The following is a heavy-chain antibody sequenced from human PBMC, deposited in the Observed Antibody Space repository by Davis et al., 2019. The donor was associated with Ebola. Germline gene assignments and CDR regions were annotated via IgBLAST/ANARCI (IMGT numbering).Heavy chain of an antibody. D-gene: IGHD2-2*02. Sequence: SETLSLTCTVSGGSISRSSYYWGWIRQSLGRGWEWIGNIFHFGNTYYNPSLRSPVTLSVDTSKNQFSLRLTSVTAADTAVYYCARMMQASIRGYFYGLDVWGHGTTVTVSS. CDR2: IFHFGNT. CDR3: ARMMQASIRGYFYGLDV. CDR1: GGSISRSSYY. V-gene: IGHV4-39*01. J-gene: IGHJ6*02.